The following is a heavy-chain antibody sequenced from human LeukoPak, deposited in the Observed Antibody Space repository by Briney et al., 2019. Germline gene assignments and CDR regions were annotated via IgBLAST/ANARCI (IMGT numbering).Heavy chain of an antibody. D-gene: IGHD3-22*01. CDR3: ARVRDYCDSSGYYYWFDP. CDR1: GGSISSSY. V-gene: IGHV4-59*01. Sequence: PSETLSLTCTVSGGSISSSYWTWIRQPPGKGLEWIGYIYYSGSTNYNPSLKSRVTISVDTSKNQFSLKLSSVTAADTAVYYCARVRDYCDSSGYYYWFDPWGQGTLVTVSS. J-gene: IGHJ5*02. CDR2: IYYSGST.